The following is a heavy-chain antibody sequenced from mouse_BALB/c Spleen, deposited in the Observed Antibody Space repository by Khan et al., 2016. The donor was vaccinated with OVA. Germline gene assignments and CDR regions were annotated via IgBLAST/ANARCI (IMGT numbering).Heavy chain of an antibody. V-gene: IGHV1-9*01. CDR1: GYTFSMYW. D-gene: IGHD1-3*01. J-gene: IGHJ4*01. CDR3: ARVGYNPCMDY. Sequence: QVQLKESGAELMMPGASVTISCKATGYTFSMYWIEWVKQRPGHGLEWIGDILPGSGATNNNEKFKGKATFTADTSSNTAYMQLSSLTSEDSAVYYCARVGYNPCMDYWGQGSSVTVSS. CDR2: ILPGSGAT.